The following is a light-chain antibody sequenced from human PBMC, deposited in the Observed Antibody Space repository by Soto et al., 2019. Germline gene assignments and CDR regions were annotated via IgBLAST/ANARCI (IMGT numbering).Light chain of an antibody. Sequence: QSVLTQPASVSGSPGQSITISCTGSSSDVGAYNFVSWYQHHPGKAPKLILYEVTTRPSGVSSRFSGSKSGNTASLTISGLQADDGANYYCSSYTSSNTPYVFGTGTRSPS. CDR3: SSYTSSNTPYV. V-gene: IGLV2-14*01. CDR1: SSDVGAYNF. J-gene: IGLJ1*01. CDR2: EVT.